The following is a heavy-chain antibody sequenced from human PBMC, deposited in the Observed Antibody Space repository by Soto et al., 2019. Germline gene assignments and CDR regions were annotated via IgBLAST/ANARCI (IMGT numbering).Heavy chain of an antibody. CDR1: GFTFSSYA. Sequence: GGSLRLSCAASGFTFSSYAMSWVRQAPGKGLEWVSAISGSGGSTYYADSVKGRFTISRDNSKNTLYLQMNSLRAEDTAVYYCAESLIYYDFWSGPTVHWGQGTLVTVSS. CDR3: AESLIYYDFWSGPTVH. J-gene: IGHJ4*02. D-gene: IGHD3-3*01. CDR2: ISGSGGST. V-gene: IGHV3-23*01.